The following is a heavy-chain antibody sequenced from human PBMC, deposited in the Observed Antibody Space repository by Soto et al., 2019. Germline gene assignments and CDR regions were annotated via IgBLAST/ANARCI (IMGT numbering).Heavy chain of an antibody. D-gene: IGHD2-2*01. V-gene: IGHV4-39*01. Sequence: SETLSLTCTLSGGSISSSSYYWGWIHQPPGKGLEWIGSIYYSGSTYYNPSLQSRVPISVDTSKNQFSLKLSSVTAADTAVYYCARRAQLLFDYWGQGTLVTVSS. CDR1: GGSISSSSYY. CDR2: IYYSGST. CDR3: ARRAQLLFDY. J-gene: IGHJ4*02.